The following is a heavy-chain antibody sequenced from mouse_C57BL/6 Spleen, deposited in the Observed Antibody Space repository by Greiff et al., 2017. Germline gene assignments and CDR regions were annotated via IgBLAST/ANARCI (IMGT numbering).Heavy chain of an antibody. CDR1: GFTFSSYG. J-gene: IGHJ4*01. CDR2: ISSGGSYT. D-gene: IGHD2-2*01. CDR3: ARQTYGYDGYAMDY. Sequence: EVKLMESGGDLVKPGGSLKLSCAASGFTFSSYGMSWVRQTPDKRLEWVATISSGGSYTYYPDSVKGRFTISRDNAKNTLYLQMSSLKSEDTAMYYCARQTYGYDGYAMDYWGQGTSVTVSS. V-gene: IGHV5-6*01.